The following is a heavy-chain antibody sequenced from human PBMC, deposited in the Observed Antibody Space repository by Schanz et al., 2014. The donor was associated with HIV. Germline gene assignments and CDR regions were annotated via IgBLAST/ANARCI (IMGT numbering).Heavy chain of an antibody. D-gene: IGHD6-13*01. V-gene: IGHV3-30*18. CDR3: AKVGRIYSTTWIDH. Sequence: VQLVESGGGLVQPGRSLRLSCAGSGFTFSAAWMHWVRQAPGKGLEWVAVISYDGSIKEYADSVKGRFAISRDNSKNTVYLQMNSLRGEDSAVYYCAKVGRIYSTTWIDHWGQGTLVTVSS. CDR2: ISYDGSIK. CDR1: GFTFSAAW. J-gene: IGHJ4*02.